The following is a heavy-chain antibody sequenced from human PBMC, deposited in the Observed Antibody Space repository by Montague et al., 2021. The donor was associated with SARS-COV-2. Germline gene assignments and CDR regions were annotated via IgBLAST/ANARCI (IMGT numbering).Heavy chain of an antibody. V-gene: IGHV4-59*01. CDR3: ARGLGANLDY. D-gene: IGHD1-26*01. CDR1: RGFINNYY. J-gene: IGHJ4*02. CDR2: VFYTGLN. Sequence: SETRSLTCTVSRGFINNYYWNWIRQSPDKGLEWIGFVFYTGLNKYNPSLESRVTISLDTSGNQFSLRLTSVTAADTAVYFCARGLGANLDYWGQGILVTV.